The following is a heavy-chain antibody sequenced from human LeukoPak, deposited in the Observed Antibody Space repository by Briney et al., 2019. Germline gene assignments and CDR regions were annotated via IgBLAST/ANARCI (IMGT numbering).Heavy chain of an antibody. J-gene: IGHJ4*02. CDR1: GSTFTSYG. D-gene: IGHD4-17*01. V-gene: IGHV1-18*04. CDR3: ARAAPYGDYGPVDY. CDR2: LSAYNGNT. Sequence: ASVKLSCTASGSTFTSYGISWVRQSPGHQLGRRGWLSAYNGNTNYTQKLPARVAMTTDTSTSTAYMELRSLRSDDTAVYYCARAAPYGDYGPVDYGGQGTVV.